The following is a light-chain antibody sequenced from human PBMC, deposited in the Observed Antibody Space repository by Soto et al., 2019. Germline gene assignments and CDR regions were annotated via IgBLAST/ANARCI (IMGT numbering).Light chain of an antibody. CDR1: QSIDSW. V-gene: IGKV1-5*03. CDR3: HQYNGYSYT. J-gene: IGKJ2*01. Sequence: DIQMTQSPSTLSASVGDRVTITCRASQSIDSWLAWFQQKPGKAPKLLIYKASNLESEVPSRFSGSGSGTEFTLTISSLQPDDFATYYCHQYNGYSYTFGQGTKPEIK. CDR2: KAS.